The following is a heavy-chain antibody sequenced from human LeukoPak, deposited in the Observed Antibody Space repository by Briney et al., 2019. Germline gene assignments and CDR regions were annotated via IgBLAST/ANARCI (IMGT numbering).Heavy chain of an antibody. Sequence: SETLSLTCAVYGGPFSTYYWSWIRQPPGKGLEWIGDIYHTGSTTYSPSLKSRVTISVDTSRKQFSVSLNSVTAADTAVYYCARERDYSSSGNVDYWGQGTLVTVSS. CDR1: GGPFSTYY. CDR2: IYHTGST. D-gene: IGHD6-6*01. CDR3: ARERDYSSSGNVDY. V-gene: IGHV4-34*01. J-gene: IGHJ4*02.